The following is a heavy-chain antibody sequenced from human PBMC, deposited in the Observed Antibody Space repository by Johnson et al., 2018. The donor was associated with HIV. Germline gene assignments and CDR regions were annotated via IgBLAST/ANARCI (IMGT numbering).Heavy chain of an antibody. CDR1: GFTFSDYY. J-gene: IGHJ3*02. Sequence: VQLVESGGGVVRPGGSLRLSCAASGFTFSDYYMHWVRQATGKGLEWVSAIGTAGDTYYPGSVKGRFTISRENAKNSLYLQMNSLRAGDTAVYYCAKEHWVGATGDAFDIWGQGTMVTVSS. CDR2: IGTAGDT. CDR3: AKEHWVGATGDAFDI. D-gene: IGHD1-26*01. V-gene: IGHV3-13*01.